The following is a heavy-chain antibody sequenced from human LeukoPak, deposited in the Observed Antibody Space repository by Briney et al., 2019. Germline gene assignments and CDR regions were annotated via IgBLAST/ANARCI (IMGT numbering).Heavy chain of an antibody. J-gene: IGHJ4*02. CDR1: GGSISSGSYH. CDR3: ARDNGKSSGWYGVDY. Sequence: SETLSLSXTVSGGSISSGSYHWSRIRQPAGKGLEWIGRIYTSGSTNYNPSLKSRVTISVDTSKNQFSLKLSSVTAADTAVYYCARDNGKSSGWYGVDYWGQGTLVTVSS. D-gene: IGHD6-19*01. V-gene: IGHV4-61*02. CDR2: IYTSGST.